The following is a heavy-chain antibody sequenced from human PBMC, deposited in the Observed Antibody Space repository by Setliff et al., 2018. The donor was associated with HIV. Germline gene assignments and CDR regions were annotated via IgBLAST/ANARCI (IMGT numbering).Heavy chain of an antibody. D-gene: IGHD2-15*01. CDR1: GGTFSSYT. CDR3: ARDSSASRTPPLH. Sequence: ASVKVSCKASGGTFSSYTINWVRQAPGQGLEWMGWISAYNGNTHYAQEFQGRVSLTIDTSASTAYMELRSLRSDDTAVYYCARDSSASRTPPLHWGQGTLVTVSS. V-gene: IGHV1-18*04. CDR2: ISAYNGNT. J-gene: IGHJ4*02.